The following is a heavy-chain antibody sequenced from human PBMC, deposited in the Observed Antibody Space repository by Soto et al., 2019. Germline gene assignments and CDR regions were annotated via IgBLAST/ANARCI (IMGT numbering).Heavy chain of an antibody. Sequence: EVQLVESGGGLVKPGGSLTLSCTASGFTFSTYNMNWVRQAPGKGLEWVSSINSPSSYIYYADSVKGRFTISRDNAKNSLFLQVSSLRAEDPAVYYCARMGGSDDYYYYYGMDVWGQGTAVTVSS. CDR3: ARMGGSDDYYYYYGMDV. CDR1: GFTFSTYN. V-gene: IGHV3-21*01. D-gene: IGHD1-26*01. J-gene: IGHJ6*02. CDR2: INSPSSYI.